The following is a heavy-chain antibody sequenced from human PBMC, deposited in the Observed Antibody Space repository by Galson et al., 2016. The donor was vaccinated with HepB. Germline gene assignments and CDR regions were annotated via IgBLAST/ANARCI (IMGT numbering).Heavy chain of an antibody. V-gene: IGHV1-3*01. CDR3: AREAAMPPTSARLYYFDY. CDR2: INGGNGNT. J-gene: IGHJ4*02. D-gene: IGHD2/OR15-2a*01. Sequence: SVKVSCKASGYIFSRYVTHWVRQAPGHSLEWMGWINGGNGNTMYSPKFQGRITITRDTFATTAYLELSSLRLEDTAVYYCAREAAMPPTSARLYYFDYWGQGTLVTVSS. CDR1: GYIFSRYV.